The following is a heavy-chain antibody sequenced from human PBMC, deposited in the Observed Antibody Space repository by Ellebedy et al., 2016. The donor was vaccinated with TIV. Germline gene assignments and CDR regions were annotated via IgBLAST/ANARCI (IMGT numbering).Heavy chain of an antibody. CDR1: GYVFTSYG. CDR3: ARDGLGRFDGTVVDF. D-gene: IGHD2-8*02. J-gene: IGHJ4*02. V-gene: IGHV1-18*01. CDR2: INPYSGHT. Sequence: ASVKVSCKASGYVFTSYGISWVRQAPGQGLEWVGWINPYSGHTVYAQKFQGRVSLITDTSTAIAYMEVGSLRSDDTAVYYCARDGLGRFDGTVVDFWGPGTMVTVSS.